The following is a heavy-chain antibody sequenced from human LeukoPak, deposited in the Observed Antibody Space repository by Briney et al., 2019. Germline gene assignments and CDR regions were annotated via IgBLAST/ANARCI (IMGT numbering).Heavy chain of an antibody. J-gene: IGHJ4*02. CDR1: GYTFTSYG. V-gene: IGHV1-8*01. Sequence: ASVKVSCKASGYTFTSYGINWVRQATGQGLEWIGWMNPNNSNTGFAQKFQGRVTMTRNTSIGTAYMELSSLRSEDTAIYYCVRVPPRTTIYAYWGQGTLATVSS. CDR2: MNPNNSNT. CDR3: VRVPPRTTIYAY. D-gene: IGHD1-14*01.